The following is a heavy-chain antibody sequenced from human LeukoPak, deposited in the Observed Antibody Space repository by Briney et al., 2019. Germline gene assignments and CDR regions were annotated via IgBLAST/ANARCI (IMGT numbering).Heavy chain of an antibody. D-gene: IGHD6-13*01. V-gene: IGHV1-24*01. CDR2: FDPEDGET. Sequence: ASVKVSCKVSGYTLTELSMHWVRQAPGKGLEWMGGFDPEDGETIYAQKFQGRVTVTCDTSTNTLYLELRSLKLEDTAVYYCARAPAGALDFWGQGTLVTVSS. CDR1: GYTLTELS. CDR3: ARAPAGALDF. J-gene: IGHJ4*02.